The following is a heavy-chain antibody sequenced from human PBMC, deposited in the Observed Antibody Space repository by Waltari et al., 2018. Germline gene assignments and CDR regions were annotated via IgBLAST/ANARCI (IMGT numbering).Heavy chain of an antibody. CDR3: ARETGAAAYFDY. V-gene: IGHV3-21*01. CDR1: GFTFGRDS. J-gene: IGHJ4*02. D-gene: IGHD2-2*01. Sequence: EVQLVESGGGLVKPGGSLRRSCAASGFTFGRDSMTWCRQAPGKGLEWVSSISSSSSYIYYADAVKGRFTISRDNAKNSLYLQMNSLRAEDTAVYYCARETGAAAYFDYWGQGTLVTVSS. CDR2: ISSSSSYI.